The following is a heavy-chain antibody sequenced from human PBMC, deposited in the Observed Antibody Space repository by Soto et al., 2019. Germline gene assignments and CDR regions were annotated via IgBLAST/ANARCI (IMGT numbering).Heavy chain of an antibody. CDR1: GGSISSYY. Sequence: SETLSLTCTVSGGSISSYYWSWIRQPPGKGLEWIGYIYYSGSTNYNPSLKSRVTISVNTSKKQFSLKLSSVNAADTAVYYCARIVVVPAATTDYYYYYMDVWGKGTTVTVSS. CDR3: ARIVVVPAATTDYYYYYMDV. D-gene: IGHD2-2*01. CDR2: IYYSGST. J-gene: IGHJ6*03. V-gene: IGHV4-59*01.